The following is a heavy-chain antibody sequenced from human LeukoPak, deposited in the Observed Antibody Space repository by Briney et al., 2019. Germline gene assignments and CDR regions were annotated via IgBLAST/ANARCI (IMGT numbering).Heavy chain of an antibody. CDR1: GGSFSGYY. CDR2: INHSGST. Sequence: PSETLSLTCAVYGGSFSGYYWSWIRQPPGKGLEWIGEINHSGSTNYNPSLKSRVTISVDTSKNQFSLKLSSVTAADTAVYYCARTYYDSSGYYQYFDYWGQGTLVTVSS. J-gene: IGHJ4*02. D-gene: IGHD3-22*01. CDR3: ARTYYDSSGYYQYFDY. V-gene: IGHV4-34*01.